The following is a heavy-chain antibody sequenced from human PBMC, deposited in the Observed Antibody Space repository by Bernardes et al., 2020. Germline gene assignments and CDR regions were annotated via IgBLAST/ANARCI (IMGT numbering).Heavy chain of an antibody. J-gene: IGHJ3*02. Sequence: SETLSLTCTVSGGSISSYYWSWIRQPAGKGLEWIGRIYTSGSTNYNPSLKSRVTMSVDTSKNQFSLKLSSVTAADTAVYYCARDGITMIVGTDHLVPNDAFDIWGQGTMVTVSS. CDR3: ARDGITMIVGTDHLVPNDAFDI. CDR1: GGSISSYY. D-gene: IGHD3-22*01. CDR2: IYTSGST. V-gene: IGHV4-4*07.